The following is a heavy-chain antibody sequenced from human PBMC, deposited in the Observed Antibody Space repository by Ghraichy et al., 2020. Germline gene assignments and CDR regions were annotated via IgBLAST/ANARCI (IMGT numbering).Heavy chain of an antibody. J-gene: IGHJ3*02. V-gene: IGHV2-5*02. CDR3: AHSSGGYCSGGSCYWYAFDI. D-gene: IGHD2-15*01. CDR2: IYWDDDK. CDR1: GFSLSTSGVG. Sequence: SGPTLVKPTQTLTLTCTFSGFSLSTSGVGVGWIRQPPGKALEWLALIYWDDDKRYSPSLKSRLTITKDTSKNQVVLTMTNMDPVDTATYYCAHSSGGYCSGGSCYWYAFDIWGQGTMVTVSS.